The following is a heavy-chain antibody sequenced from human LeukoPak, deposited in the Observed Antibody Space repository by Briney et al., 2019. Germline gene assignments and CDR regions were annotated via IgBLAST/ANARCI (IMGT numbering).Heavy chain of an antibody. CDR2: IRYDGSNK. CDR3: AKDAVITPYYYYYYGMDV. J-gene: IGHJ6*02. D-gene: IGHD3-16*02. V-gene: IGHV3-30*02. Sequence: GGSLRLSCAASGFTFSSYGMHWVRQAPGKGLEWVAFIRYDGSNKYYADSVKGRFTISRDNSKNTLYLQMNSLRAEDTAAYYCAKDAVITPYYYYYYGMDVWGQGTTVTVSS. CDR1: GFTFSSYG.